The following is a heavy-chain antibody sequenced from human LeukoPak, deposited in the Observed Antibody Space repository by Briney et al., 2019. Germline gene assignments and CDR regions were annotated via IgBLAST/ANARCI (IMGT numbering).Heavy chain of an antibody. CDR2: INHSGST. J-gene: IGHJ4*02. CDR1: GGSFSGYY. D-gene: IGHD2-15*01. Sequence: SETLSLTCAVYGGSFSGYYWSWIRQPPGMGLEWIGEINHSGSTNYNPSLKSRVTISVDTSKNQFSLKLSSVTAADTAVYYCAGMSCSGGSCYPADYWGQGTLVTVSS. CDR3: AGMSCSGGSCYPADY. V-gene: IGHV4-34*01.